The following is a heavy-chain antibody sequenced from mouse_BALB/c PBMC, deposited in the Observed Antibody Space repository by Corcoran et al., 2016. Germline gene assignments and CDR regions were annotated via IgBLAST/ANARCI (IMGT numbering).Heavy chain of an antibody. J-gene: IGHJ2*01. V-gene: IGHV9-1*02. CDR1: GYTFTNYG. CDR3: ARGTATFDY. CDR2: INTYTGEP. D-gene: IGHD1-2*01. Sequence: QNQLVQSGPELKKPGETVKISCKASGYTFTNYGMNWVKQAPGKGLKWMGWINTYTGEPTYADDFKGRFAFSLETSASTAYLQINNLKNEDMATYFCARGTATFDYWGQGTTLTVSS.